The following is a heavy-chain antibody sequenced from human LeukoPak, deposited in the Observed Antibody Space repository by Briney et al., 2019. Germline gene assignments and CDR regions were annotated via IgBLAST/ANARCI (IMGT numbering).Heavy chain of an antibody. D-gene: IGHD1-14*01. J-gene: IGHJ4*02. CDR2: INPSGGST. Sequence: GASVEVSCKASGYTFTSCYMHWVRQAPGQGLEWMGIINPSGGSTSYAQKFQGRVTMTRDMSTSTVYMELNSLRAEDTAVYYCARADHLFDYWGQGTLVTVSS. V-gene: IGHV1-46*01. CDR3: ARADHLFDY. CDR1: GYTFTSCY.